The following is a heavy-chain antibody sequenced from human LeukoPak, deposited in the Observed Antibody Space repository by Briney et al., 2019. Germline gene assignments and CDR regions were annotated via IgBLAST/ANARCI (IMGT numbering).Heavy chain of an antibody. Sequence: GGSLRLSCAASAXTFSSNWMHWVRQAPGKGLVWVSRISKDGSSTSYADSVKGRFTISRDNAKNTLYLQMSSPTAEDTAVYYCAPSMAGFNWFDPWGQGTLVTVSS. J-gene: IGHJ5*02. CDR2: ISKDGSST. CDR3: APSMAGFNWFDP. V-gene: IGHV3-74*01. CDR1: AXTFSSNW. D-gene: IGHD6-19*01.